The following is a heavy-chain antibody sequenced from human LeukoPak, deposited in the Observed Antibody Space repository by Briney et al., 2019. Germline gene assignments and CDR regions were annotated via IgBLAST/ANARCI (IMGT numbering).Heavy chain of an antibody. Sequence: SETLSLTCAVYGGSLSGYYWSWFRQPPGKGLEWIGEMHYTGATNYSPSLKSRVTISAGTSKNQFSLKVNSVTAADTAVYYCARGVTLYCYFDLWGRGTLVTVSS. CDR1: GGSLSGYY. CDR2: MHYTGAT. J-gene: IGHJ2*01. V-gene: IGHV4-34*01. CDR3: ARGVTLYCYFDL. D-gene: IGHD4-23*01.